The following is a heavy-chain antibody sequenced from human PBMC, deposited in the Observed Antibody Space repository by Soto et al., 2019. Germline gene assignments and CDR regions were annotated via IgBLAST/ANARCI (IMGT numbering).Heavy chain of an antibody. J-gene: IGHJ4*02. CDR1: GGSISSYY. D-gene: IGHD1-1*01. CDR2: IYYSGST. V-gene: IGHV4-59*08. Sequence: PSETLSVTCTVAGGSISSYYLSWIRQPPGKGLEWIGYIYYSGSTNYNPSLKSRVTISVDTSKNQFSLKLSSVTAADTAVYYCARRYGYSFDYWGQGTLVTVSS. CDR3: ARRYGYSFDY.